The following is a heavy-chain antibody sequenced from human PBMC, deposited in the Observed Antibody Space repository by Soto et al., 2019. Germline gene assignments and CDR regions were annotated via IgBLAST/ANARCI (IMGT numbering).Heavy chain of an antibody. Sequence: EVQLVESGGGLVQPGGSLRLSCAASGFTFSSYAMHWVRQAPGKGLEYVSAISSNGGSTYYANSVKGRFTISRDNSQNTLYLQMGSLRAEDMAVYYCARVSYYCSSTSCSNYYYYMDVWGKGTTVTVSS. CDR1: GFTFSSYA. J-gene: IGHJ6*03. CDR2: ISSNGGST. CDR3: ARVSYYCSSTSCSNYYYYMDV. D-gene: IGHD2-2*01. V-gene: IGHV3-64*01.